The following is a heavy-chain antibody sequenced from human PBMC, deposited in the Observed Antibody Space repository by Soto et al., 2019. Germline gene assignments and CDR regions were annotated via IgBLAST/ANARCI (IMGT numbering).Heavy chain of an antibody. J-gene: IGHJ6*02. Sequence: ASVKVSCKASGYTFTSYYMHWVRQATGQWLEWMGIINPSGGSTSYAQKFQGRVTMTRDTSTSTVYMELSSLRSEDTAVYYCAIHFDSSGYLVWGQGTTVTVSS. CDR2: INPSGGST. CDR1: GYTFTSYY. CDR3: AIHFDSSGYLV. D-gene: IGHD3-22*01. V-gene: IGHV1-46*01.